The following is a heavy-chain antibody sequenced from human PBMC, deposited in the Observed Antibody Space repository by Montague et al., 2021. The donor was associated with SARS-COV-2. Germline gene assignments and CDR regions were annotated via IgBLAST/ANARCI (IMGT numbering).Heavy chain of an antibody. D-gene: IGHD2-2*01. CDR2: INHSGST. V-gene: IGHV4-34*01. Sequence: SETLSLTCAVYGGSFSGYYWSWIHQPPGKGLEWIGEINHSGSTNYNPSLKSRATISVDTSMNQFSLKLSSVTAADTAVYYCTREGYQVLWSDYYYYGMDVWGQGTTVTVSS. CDR1: GGSFSGYY. CDR3: TREGYQVLWSDYYYYGMDV. J-gene: IGHJ6*02.